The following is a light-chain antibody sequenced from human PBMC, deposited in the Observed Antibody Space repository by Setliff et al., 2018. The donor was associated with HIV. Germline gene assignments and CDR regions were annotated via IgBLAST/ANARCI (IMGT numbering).Light chain of an antibody. CDR2: DVN. CDR3: SSYTSTNTWV. V-gene: IGLV2-14*03. CDR1: SSDVGGFNY. J-gene: IGLJ1*01. Sequence: QSVLTQPASVSGSPGQSITISCTGTSSDVGGFNYVSWYQQHPGKAPRLMIYDVNNRPSGVPDRFSGSKSGNTASLTISRLQAEDEADYYCSSYTSTNTWVFGTGTKVTVL.